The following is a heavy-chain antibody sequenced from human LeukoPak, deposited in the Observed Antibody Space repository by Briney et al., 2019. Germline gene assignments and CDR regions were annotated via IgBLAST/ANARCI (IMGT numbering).Heavy chain of an antibody. V-gene: IGHV1-8*03. CDR2: MNPNRGNT. D-gene: IGHD3-16*01. J-gene: IGHJ3*02. CDR3: ARGGGPEILDAFDI. Sequence: GASVKVSCKASGYTFTSYDINWVRQAAGQGREGMGWMNPNRGNTGYAQKFQGRDTITRNTSISTAYMELSSLRSEDTAVYYCARGGGPEILDAFDIWGQGTMVTVSS. CDR1: GYTFTSYD.